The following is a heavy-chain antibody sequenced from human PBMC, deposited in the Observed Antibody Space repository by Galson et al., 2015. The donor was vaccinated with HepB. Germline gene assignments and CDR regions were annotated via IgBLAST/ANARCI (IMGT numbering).Heavy chain of an antibody. Sequence: SETLSLTCAVYGGSFSGYYWSWIRQPPGKGLEWIGEINHSGSTNYNPSLKSRVTISVDTSKNQFSLKLSSVTAADTAVYYCARGRGYCSGGSCYQDDFDYWGQGTLVTVSS. CDR3: ARGRGYCSGGSCYQDDFDY. D-gene: IGHD2-15*01. V-gene: IGHV4-34*01. CDR1: GGSFSGYY. J-gene: IGHJ4*02. CDR2: INHSGST.